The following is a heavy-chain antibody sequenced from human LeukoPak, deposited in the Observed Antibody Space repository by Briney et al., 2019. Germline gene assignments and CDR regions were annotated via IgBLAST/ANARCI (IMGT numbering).Heavy chain of an antibody. CDR3: ARDQGPIVVVPAAMTNYYYYGMDV. V-gene: IGHV1-2*02. CDR1: GYTFTGYY. CDR2: INPNSGGT. J-gene: IGHJ6*02. Sequence: ASVKVSCKASGYTFTGYYMHWVRQAPGQGLEWVGWINPNSGGTNYAQKFQGRVTMTRDTSISTAYMELSRLRSDDTAVYYCARDQGPIVVVPAAMTNYYYYGMDVWGQGTTVTVSS. D-gene: IGHD2-2*01.